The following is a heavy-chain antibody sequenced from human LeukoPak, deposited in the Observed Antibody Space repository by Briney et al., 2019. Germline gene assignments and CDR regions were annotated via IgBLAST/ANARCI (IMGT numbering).Heavy chain of an antibody. J-gene: IGHJ5*02. D-gene: IGHD3-16*01. CDR2: ISGDGSST. CDR3: AREFRGLGP. Sequence: GGSLRLSCAASGFTFSTYWMHWVRQAPGKGLVWVSRISGDGSSTSFADSVKGRFTISRDNAKNTLYLQMNSLRAEDTAVYYCAREFRGLGPWGPGTLVTVSS. V-gene: IGHV3-74*01. CDR1: GFTFSTYW.